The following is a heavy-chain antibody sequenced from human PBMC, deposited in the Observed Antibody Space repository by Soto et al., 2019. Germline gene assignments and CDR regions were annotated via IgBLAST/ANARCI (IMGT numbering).Heavy chain of an antibody. D-gene: IGHD6-6*01. CDR1: GYTFTGYY. CDR2: INPNSGGT. V-gene: IGHV1-2*04. J-gene: IGHJ6*02. Sequence: ASVKVSCKASGYTFTGYYMHWVRQAPGQGLEWMGWINPNSGGTNYAQKFQGWVTMTRDTSISTAYMELSRLRSDDTAVYYCEISSYSSSSPLYGMDVWGQGTTVTVSS. CDR3: EISSYSSSSPLYGMDV.